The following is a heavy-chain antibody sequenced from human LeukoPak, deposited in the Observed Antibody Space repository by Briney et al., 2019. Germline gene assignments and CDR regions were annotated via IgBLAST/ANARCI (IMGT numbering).Heavy chain of an antibody. CDR1: GGSVSSGSYY. V-gene: IGHV4-61*01. CDR3: ARAHYCSGDSCYLGWFDP. CDR2: IYYSGST. J-gene: IGHJ5*02. Sequence: SETLSLTCTVSGGSVSSGSYYWSWIRQPPGKGLEWIGYIYYSGSTNYNPSLKSRVTISVDTSKNQFSLNLRSVTAADTAVYYCARAHYCSGDSCYLGWFDPWGQGTLVTVSS. D-gene: IGHD2-15*01.